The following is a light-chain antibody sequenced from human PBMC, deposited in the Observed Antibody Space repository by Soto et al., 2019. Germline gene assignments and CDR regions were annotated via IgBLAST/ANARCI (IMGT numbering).Light chain of an antibody. V-gene: IGKV3-15*01. Sequence: EIVMTQSPATLSVSPGERATLSCRASQSVSSNLAWYQQKPGQAPRLLIYGASTRATGIPARFSGSGSGTEFPLTISSLESEDFAVYYCQQYNNWPWTVGQGTKMEIK. CDR1: QSVSSN. J-gene: IGKJ1*01. CDR3: QQYNNWPWT. CDR2: GAS.